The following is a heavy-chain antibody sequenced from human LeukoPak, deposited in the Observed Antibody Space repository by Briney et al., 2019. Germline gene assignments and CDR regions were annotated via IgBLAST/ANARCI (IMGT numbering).Heavy chain of an antibody. CDR1: GGSFSGYY. V-gene: IGHV4-34*01. Sequence: SETLSLTCAVYGGSFSGYYWSWIRQPPGKGLEWIGEINHSGSTNYNPSLKSRVTISVDTSKNQFSLKLSSVTAADTAVYCCARVLRYFDWGPIDYWGQGTLVTVSS. CDR2: INHSGST. CDR3: ARVLRYFDWGPIDY. D-gene: IGHD3-9*01. J-gene: IGHJ4*02.